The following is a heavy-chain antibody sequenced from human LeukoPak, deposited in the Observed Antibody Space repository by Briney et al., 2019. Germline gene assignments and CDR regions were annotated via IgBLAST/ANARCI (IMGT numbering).Heavy chain of an antibody. CDR1: GFTFSSYG. CDR3: ARSDGYGLVGI. Sequence: EPGGSLRLSCAASGFTFSSYGMSWVRQAPGKGLEWVSAISGSGGSTYYADSVKGRFTISRDNSKNTLYLQMNSLRAEDTAVYYCARSDGYGLVGIWGQGTMVTVSS. CDR2: ISGSGGST. D-gene: IGHD3-10*01. J-gene: IGHJ3*02. V-gene: IGHV3-23*01.